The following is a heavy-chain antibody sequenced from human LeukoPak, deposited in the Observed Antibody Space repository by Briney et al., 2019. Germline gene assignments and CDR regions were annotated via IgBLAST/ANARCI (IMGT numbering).Heavy chain of an antibody. CDR3: ARDYDSSCYYYNLDY. D-gene: IGHD3-22*01. Sequence: AGSLRLSCAVSGFTFSSYGMHWVRQPQGKGLEWVAVIWYDGSNKYYENSVKARVTISRDNCKNTLYLQMSSLRAEDTAVYYCARDYDSSCYYYNLDYWGQGTLVNVSP. J-gene: IGHJ4*02. V-gene: IGHV3-33*01. CDR2: IWYDGSNK. CDR1: GFTFSSYG.